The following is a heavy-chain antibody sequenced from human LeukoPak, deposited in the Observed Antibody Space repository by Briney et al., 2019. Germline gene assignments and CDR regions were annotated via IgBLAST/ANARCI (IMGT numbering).Heavy chain of an antibody. CDR3: ARGLGSSGCLSDY. D-gene: IGHD6-19*01. CDR2: INHSGST. Sequence: SETLSLTCAVYGGSFSGYYWSWIRQPPGKGLEWIGEINHSGSTNYNPSLKSRVTISVDTSKNQFSLKLSSVTAADTAVYYCARGLGSSGCLSDYWGQGTLVTVSS. J-gene: IGHJ4*02. CDR1: GGSFSGYY. V-gene: IGHV4-34*01.